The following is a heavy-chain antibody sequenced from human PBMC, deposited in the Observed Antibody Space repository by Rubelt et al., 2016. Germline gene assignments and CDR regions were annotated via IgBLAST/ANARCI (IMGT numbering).Heavy chain of an antibody. J-gene: IGHJ4*02. CDR1: GYTFTDYF. V-gene: IGHV1-2*06. CDR3: ASRPEGQLESDLDY. D-gene: IGHD6-13*01. Sequence: QVQLVQSGAEVKKPGASVKVSCKASGYTFTDYFMQWVRQAPGQGLEWMGRINPNGGGTDYAQKFQGRVTMTRDTSISTAYMDLRRLRSDDTAVYYCASRPEGQLESDLDYWGQGTLVTVSS. CDR2: INPNGGGT.